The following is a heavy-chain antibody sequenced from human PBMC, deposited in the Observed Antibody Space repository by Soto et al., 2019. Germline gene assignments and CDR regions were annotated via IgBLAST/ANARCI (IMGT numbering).Heavy chain of an antibody. J-gene: IGHJ4*02. V-gene: IGHV3-23*01. CDR1: GFSFEVSA. Sequence: PGGCRRLSCAASGFSFEVSAWSGLCKAPAKGLEWVSAISTSGGSTYYADSVKGRFTISGDNSKSTLFLQMNSLRAEDTAVYYGARGAGTYHDSSFEYWGPGAPVTVAS. D-gene: IGHD3-22*01. CDR2: ISTSGGST. CDR3: ARGAGTYHDSSFEY.